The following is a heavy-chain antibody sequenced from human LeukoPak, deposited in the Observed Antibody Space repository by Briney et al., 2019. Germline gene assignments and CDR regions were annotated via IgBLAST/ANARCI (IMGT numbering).Heavy chain of an antibody. V-gene: IGHV1-2*02. D-gene: IGHD2-15*01. CDR3: ARSPRYCSGGSCYSDY. CDR1: GYTFTGYY. J-gene: IGHJ4*02. Sequence: ASVKVSCKASGYTFTGYYMHWVRQAPGQGLEWMGWINPNSGGTNYAQKFQGRVTMTRDTSISTAYMELSRLRSDDTAVYYCARSPRYCSGGSCYSDYWGQGTLVTVSS. CDR2: INPNSGGT.